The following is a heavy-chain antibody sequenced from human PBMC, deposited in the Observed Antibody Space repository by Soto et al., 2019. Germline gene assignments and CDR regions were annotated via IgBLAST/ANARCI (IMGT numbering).Heavy chain of an antibody. D-gene: IGHD6-19*01. CDR1: GGSVSSGSYY. CDR3: ARGLMGKLPRIAQNSSGAGMHYGMDV. CDR2: IYYSGST. Sequence: PSETLSLSCTVSGGSVSSGSYYWSWIRQPPGKGLEWIGYIYYSGSTNYNPSLKSRVTISVDTSKNQFSLKLSSVTAADTAVYYCARGLMGKLPRIAQNSSGAGMHYGMDVWGQGTTVTVSS. V-gene: IGHV4-61*01. J-gene: IGHJ6*02.